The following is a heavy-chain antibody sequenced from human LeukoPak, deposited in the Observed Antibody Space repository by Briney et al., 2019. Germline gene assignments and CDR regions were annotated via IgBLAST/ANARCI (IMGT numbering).Heavy chain of an antibody. Sequence: GESLKISCKGSGYSFTTYWIGWVRPMPGKGLEWMGIIYPGDSDTRYSPPFQSQVTISADKSINIVYLQWSSLKASDTAMYYCARREMATITHFDYWGRGTLVSVSS. J-gene: IGHJ4*02. D-gene: IGHD5-24*01. CDR3: ARREMATITHFDY. CDR1: GYSFTTYW. CDR2: IYPGDSDT. V-gene: IGHV5-51*01.